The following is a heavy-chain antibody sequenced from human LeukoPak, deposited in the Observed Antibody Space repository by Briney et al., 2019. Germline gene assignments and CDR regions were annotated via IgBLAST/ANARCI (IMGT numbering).Heavy chain of an antibody. CDR1: GFTFSSYW. CDR2: IYYSGST. Sequence: LRLSCAASGFTFSSYWMCWVRQHPGKGLEWIGYIYYSGSTYYNPSLKSRVTISVDTSKNQFSLKLSSVTAADTAVYYCARAYGSGSYYNVYGMDVWGQGTTVTVSS. V-gene: IGHV4-31*02. D-gene: IGHD3-10*01. J-gene: IGHJ6*02. CDR3: ARAYGSGSYYNVYGMDV.